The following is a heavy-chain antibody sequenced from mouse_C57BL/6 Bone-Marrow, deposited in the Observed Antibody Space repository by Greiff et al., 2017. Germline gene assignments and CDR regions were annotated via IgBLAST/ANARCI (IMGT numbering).Heavy chain of an antibody. Sequence: VQLKQSGAELVRPGASVKLSCTASGFNIKDDYMHWVKQRPEQGLEWIGWIDPENGDTEYASKFQGKATITADTSSNTAYLQLSSLTSEDTAVYYCTQGGVTTVDYWGQGTTLTVSS. J-gene: IGHJ2*01. V-gene: IGHV14-4*01. CDR1: GFNIKDDY. CDR3: TQGGVTTVDY. D-gene: IGHD2-2*01. CDR2: IDPENGDT.